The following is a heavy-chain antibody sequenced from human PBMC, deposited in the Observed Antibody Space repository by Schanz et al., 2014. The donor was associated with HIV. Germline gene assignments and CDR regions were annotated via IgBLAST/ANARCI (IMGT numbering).Heavy chain of an antibody. Sequence: EVQLVESGGGLVQPGRSLRLSCAASGFTVSSIYMSWVRQAPGKGLEWVAAINGDGSITVLADSAKGRFTVSRDIAKNSLFLHMTSLRAEDTAVYYCTRAGGVYSEGAYWGPGTLVTVSA. CDR1: GFTVSSIY. J-gene: IGHJ4*02. CDR3: TRAGGVYSEGAY. D-gene: IGHD2-8*02. CDR2: INGDGSIT. V-gene: IGHV3-7*04.